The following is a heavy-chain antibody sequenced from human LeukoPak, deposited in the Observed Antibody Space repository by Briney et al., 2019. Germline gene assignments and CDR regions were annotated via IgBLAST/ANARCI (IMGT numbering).Heavy chain of an antibody. CDR3: ARGIGYYDSSGYYPFFDY. D-gene: IGHD3-22*01. J-gene: IGHJ4*02. V-gene: IGHV4-61*01. CDR1: GDSVRSDTYY. Sequence: SETLSLTCTVSGDSVRSDTYYWSWIRQPPGKGLEWIGFVYYSGRTNYNASLKSRVTMSVDTSKNQFSLMLRSVTAADTAVYYCARGIGYYDSSGYYPFFDYWGQGTLVTVSS. CDR2: VYYSGRT.